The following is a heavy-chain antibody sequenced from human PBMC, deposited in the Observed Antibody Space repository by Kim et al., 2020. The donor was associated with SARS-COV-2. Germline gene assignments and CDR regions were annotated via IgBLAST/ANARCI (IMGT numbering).Heavy chain of an antibody. Sequence: YAASVKGRFTISREESKSIAYMQMNSLKTEDTAVYYCTRSYLAATGTNFDYWGQGALVTVSS. D-gene: IGHD6-13*01. V-gene: IGHV3-49*02. J-gene: IGHJ4*02. CDR3: TRSYLAATGTNFDY.